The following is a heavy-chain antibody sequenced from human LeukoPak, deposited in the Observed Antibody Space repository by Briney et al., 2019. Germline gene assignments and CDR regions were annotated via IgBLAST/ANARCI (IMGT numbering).Heavy chain of an antibody. V-gene: IGHV4-30-2*01. CDR1: GGSISSGGYS. CDR2: IYHSGST. CDR3: ARVSDSSSWYLDY. D-gene: IGHD6-13*01. J-gene: IGHJ4*02. Sequence: SETLSLTCAVSGGSISSGGYSWSWIRQPPGKGLEWIGYIYHSGSTYYNPSLKSRVTISVDRSKNQFSLKLSSVTAADTAVYYCARVSDSSSWYLDYWGQGTLVTVSS.